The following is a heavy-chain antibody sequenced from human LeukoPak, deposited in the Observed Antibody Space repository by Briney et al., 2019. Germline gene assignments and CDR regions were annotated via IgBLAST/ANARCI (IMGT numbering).Heavy chain of an antibody. Sequence: GGSLRLSCAASGFTFSSYEMNWVRQAPGKGLEWISYISGSSSTIYYADSVKGRFTISRDNAKNSLYLQMNSLRAEDTGVYYCVISSGWKGGYYFDFWGQGTLVTVSA. V-gene: IGHV3-48*03. CDR2: ISGSSSTI. D-gene: IGHD6-19*01. J-gene: IGHJ4*02. CDR3: VISSGWKGGYYFDF. CDR1: GFTFSSYE.